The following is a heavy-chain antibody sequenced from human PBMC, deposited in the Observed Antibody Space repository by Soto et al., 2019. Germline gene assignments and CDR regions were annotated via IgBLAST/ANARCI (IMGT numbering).Heavy chain of an antibody. V-gene: IGHV3-23*01. Sequence: EVQLLESGGGLVQPGGSLKLSCAASGFTFSSNSMSWVRQAPGKGLEWVSGISGRGYSTYYANTVKGRFTTSRDNSKSTLYRQMISLRAEHTAVYYCAKARGDRWTTYYFDYWGQGTLVTGSS. CDR1: GFTFSSNS. D-gene: IGHD4-17*01. CDR3: AKARGDRWTTYYFDY. CDR2: ISGRGYST. J-gene: IGHJ4*02.